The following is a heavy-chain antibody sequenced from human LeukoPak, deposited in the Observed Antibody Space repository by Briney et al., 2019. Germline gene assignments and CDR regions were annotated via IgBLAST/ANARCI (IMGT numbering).Heavy chain of an antibody. CDR1: GGSISSYY. CDR2: IYYSGST. D-gene: IGHD4-17*01. V-gene: IGHV4-59*12. CDR3: ARTTYGYFDY. J-gene: IGHJ4*02. Sequence: SETLSLTCTVSGGSISSYYWSWIRQPPGKGLEWIGYIYYSGSTNYNPSLKSRVTMSVDTSKNQFSLKLSSVTAADTAVYYCARTTYGYFDYWGQGTLVTVSS.